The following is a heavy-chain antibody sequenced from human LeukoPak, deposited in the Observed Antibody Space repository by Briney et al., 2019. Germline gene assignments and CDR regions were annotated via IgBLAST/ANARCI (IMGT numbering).Heavy chain of an antibody. CDR1: GFTFSSYS. D-gene: IGHD6-19*01. V-gene: IGHV3-23*01. CDR3: AKIAVAGPFDY. J-gene: IGHJ4*02. Sequence: GGSLRLSCAASGFTFSSYSMNWVRQAPGKGLEWVSAISGSGGGTYYADSVKGRFTISRDNSKNTLYLQMNSLRAEDTAVYYCAKIAVAGPFDYWGQGTLVTVSS. CDR2: ISGSGGGT.